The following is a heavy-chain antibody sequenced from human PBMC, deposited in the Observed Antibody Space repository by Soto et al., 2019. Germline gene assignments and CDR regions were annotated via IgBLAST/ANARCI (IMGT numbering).Heavy chain of an antibody. J-gene: IGHJ6*02. D-gene: IGHD3-9*01. CDR2: IYYSGST. Sequence: SETLSLTCTVSGGSISSGDYYWSWIRQPPGKGLEWIGYIYYSGSTYYNPSLKSRVTISVDTSKNQFSLKLSSVTAADTAVYYCARAGFDWVSGGYYYYGMDCWGQGTTVNVSS. CDR3: ARAGFDWVSGGYYYYGMDC. CDR1: GGSISSGDYY. V-gene: IGHV4-30-4*01.